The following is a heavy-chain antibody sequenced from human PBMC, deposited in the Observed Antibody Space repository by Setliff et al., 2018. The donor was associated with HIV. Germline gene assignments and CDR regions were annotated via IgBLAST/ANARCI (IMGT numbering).Heavy chain of an antibody. CDR3: ARGAPGRSCSGGSCSYFDY. D-gene: IGHD2-15*01. Sequence: ASVKVSYKASGYTFTSLDINWVRQATGQGPEWMGWLNPTSGNTGSAQRFQGRVTMTRSTSISIAYMELSNLRSEDTAVYYCARGAPGRSCSGGSCSYFDYWGQGTLVTVSS. V-gene: IGHV1-8*01. CDR2: LNPTSGNT. CDR1: GYTFTSLD. J-gene: IGHJ4*02.